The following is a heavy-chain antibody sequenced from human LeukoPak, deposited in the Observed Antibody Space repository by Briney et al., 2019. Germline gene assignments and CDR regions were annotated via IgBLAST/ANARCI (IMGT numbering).Heavy chain of an antibody. V-gene: IGHV3-23*01. CDR2: ISGSGDKT. Sequence: GGSLRLSCAASGFTFSSYAMSWVRQAPGRGLEWVSGISGSGDKTYYADSARGRVTISRDNSKNTLYLQMNSLRAEDTAVYYCAKVTNSGSYSAYYFYVMDVWGQGTTVTVSS. D-gene: IGHD3-10*01. J-gene: IGHJ6*02. CDR1: GFTFSSYA. CDR3: AKVTNSGSYSAYYFYVMDV.